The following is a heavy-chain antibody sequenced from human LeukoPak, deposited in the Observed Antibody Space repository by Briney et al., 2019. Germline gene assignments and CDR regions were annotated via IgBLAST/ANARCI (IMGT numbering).Heavy chain of an antibody. J-gene: IGHJ3*02. D-gene: IGHD2-2*03. CDR2: ISYDGSNK. CDR1: GFTLSVYG. V-gene: IGHV3-30*18. CDR3: AKDDWIFSKAFDI. Sequence: GGSLRLSCAASGFTLSVYGMHWVRQAPGKGLEWVAVISYDGSNKYYADSVKGRFTISRDNSNNTLYLQMDSLGTEDTAVYYCAKDDWIFSKAFDIWGQGTMVTVSS.